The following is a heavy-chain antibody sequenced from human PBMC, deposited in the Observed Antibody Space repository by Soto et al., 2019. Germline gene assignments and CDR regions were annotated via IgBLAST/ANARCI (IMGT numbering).Heavy chain of an antibody. CDR3: ARWIAVAGTRNWFGP. CDR2: IIPIFGTA. V-gene: IGHV1-69*01. J-gene: IGHJ5*02. CDR1: GGPLISHA. Sequence: RXSVKVCCKASGGPLISHAIIWVRQAPGQGLEWMGGIIPIFGTANYAQKFQGRVTITADESTSTAYMELSSLRSEDTAVYYCARWIAVAGTRNWFGPWGQGTLVTVSS. D-gene: IGHD6-19*01.